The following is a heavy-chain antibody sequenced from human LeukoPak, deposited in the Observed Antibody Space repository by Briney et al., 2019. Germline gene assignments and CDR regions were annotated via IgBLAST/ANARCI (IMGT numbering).Heavy chain of an antibody. CDR1: GGSISSSSYY. Sequence: SETLSLTCTVSGGSISSSSYYWGWIRQPPGKGLEWIGSIYYSGSTYYNPSLKSRVTISVDTSKNQFSLKLSSVTAADTAVYYCARGGIPTAHGDYWGQGTLVTVSS. J-gene: IGHJ4*02. D-gene: IGHD4-17*01. CDR3: ARGGIPTAHGDY. CDR2: IYYSGST. V-gene: IGHV4-39*07.